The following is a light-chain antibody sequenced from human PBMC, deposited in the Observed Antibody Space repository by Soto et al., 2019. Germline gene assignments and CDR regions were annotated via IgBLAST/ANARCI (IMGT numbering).Light chain of an antibody. CDR3: KQYHRXSWT. Sequence: DIQMTQSPSTLSASVGDRVSIACRASQSISSSLAWYRQKPGKDPKLLICDASSLESGVPSRFSGSGYGTQFPLSLNSLQPQDFATYHFKQYHRXSWTSGQGTKV. CDR1: QSISSS. J-gene: IGKJ1*01. CDR2: DAS. V-gene: IGKV1-5*01.